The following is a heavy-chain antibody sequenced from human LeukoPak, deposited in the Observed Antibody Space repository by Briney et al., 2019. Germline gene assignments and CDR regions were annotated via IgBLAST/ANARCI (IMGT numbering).Heavy chain of an antibody. CDR1: GFIFSTYG. CDR3: ARAVGPFDF. Sequence: GGSLRLSCAASGFIFSTYGMHWVRQAPGKGLDWVAVIWYDGSNKYYGDSVKGRFTVSRDNSRNTLYLQMNSLRAEDTAVYYWARAVGPFDFWGQGTMVTVSS. CDR2: IWYDGSNK. J-gene: IGHJ3*01. V-gene: IGHV3-33*01.